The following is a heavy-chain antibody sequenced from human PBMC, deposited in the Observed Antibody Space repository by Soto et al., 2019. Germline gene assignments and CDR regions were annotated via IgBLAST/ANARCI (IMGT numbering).Heavy chain of an antibody. CDR2: ITYDGSGE. CDR1: GFAFSNYG. V-gene: IGHV3-30*03. CDR3: TRPLSVGDSESFQN. J-gene: IGHJ1*01. Sequence: GGCMRLSCAASGFAFSNYGMHWVRQAPGKGLEWVAVITYDGSGEYYADSVKGRFTISRDNSKNMVYLQMTRLKTVDTAVYYWTRPLSVGDSESFQNWGQGTLVKVSS. D-gene: IGHD3-3*01.